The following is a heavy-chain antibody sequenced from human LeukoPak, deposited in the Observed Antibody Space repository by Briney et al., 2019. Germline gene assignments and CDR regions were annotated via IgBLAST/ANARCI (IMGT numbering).Heavy chain of an antibody. CDR2: ISSSSSYI. V-gene: IGHV3-21*01. CDR1: GFTFSSYS. J-gene: IGHJ5*02. Sequence: KSGGSLRLSCAASGFTFSSYSMNWVRQAPGKGLEWVSSISSSSSYIYYGDTVKGRCTMSRDNAKNSLYLQRNSLRAEDTAVYYCAIYDSAEYSSSFNWFDPWGKGTLVTVSS. D-gene: IGHD6-13*01. CDR3: AIYDSAEYSSSFNWFDP.